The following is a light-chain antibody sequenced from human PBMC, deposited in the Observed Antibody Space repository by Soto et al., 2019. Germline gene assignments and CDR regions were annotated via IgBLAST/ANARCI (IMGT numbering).Light chain of an antibody. J-gene: IGKJ5*01. V-gene: IGKV3-11*01. Sequence: EILLTPSPSTLALSPGERATLSCRASQSVSSYLAWYQQKPGQAPRLLIYDASNRATGIPARFSGSGSGADVTLTLSSLQSEDLEVYYRQQYNNWPITFGQGTRLENK. CDR3: QQYNNWPIT. CDR1: QSVSSY. CDR2: DAS.